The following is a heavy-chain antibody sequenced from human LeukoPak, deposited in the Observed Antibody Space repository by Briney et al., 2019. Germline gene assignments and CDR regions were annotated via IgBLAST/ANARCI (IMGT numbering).Heavy chain of an antibody. CDR1: GGSFSGYY. V-gene: IGHV4-34*01. Sequence: PSETLSLTCAVYGGSFSGYYWSWIRQPPGKGLEWIGEINHSGSTNYNPSLKSRVTISVDTSKNQFSLKLSSVTAADTAVYYCARARLSLYCSGGSCYSKVFDYWGQGTPVTVSS. CDR2: INHSGST. CDR3: ARARLSLYCSGGSCYSKVFDY. J-gene: IGHJ4*02. D-gene: IGHD2-15*01.